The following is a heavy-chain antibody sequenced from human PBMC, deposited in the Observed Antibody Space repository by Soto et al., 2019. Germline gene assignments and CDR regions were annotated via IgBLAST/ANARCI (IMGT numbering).Heavy chain of an antibody. D-gene: IGHD6-19*01. Sequence: ASVKVSCKASGYTFTGYYMHWVRQAPGQGLEWMGWINPNSGGTNYAQKFQGRVTMTRDTSISTAYMELSRLRSDDTAVYYCARGIFGSGWFGSWDWFDPWGQGTLVTVSS. CDR1: GYTFTGYY. J-gene: IGHJ5*02. CDR2: INPNSGGT. CDR3: ARGIFGSGWFGSWDWFDP. V-gene: IGHV1-2*02.